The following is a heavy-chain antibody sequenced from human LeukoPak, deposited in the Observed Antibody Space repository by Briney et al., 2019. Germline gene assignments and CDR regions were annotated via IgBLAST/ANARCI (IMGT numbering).Heavy chain of an antibody. CDR1: GFTFDDYA. D-gene: IGHD3-22*01. CDR2: ISGDGGST. V-gene: IGHV3-43*02. CDR3: AKVPYYYDSSGYYSVDY. Sequence: PGGSLRLSCAASGFTFDDYAMHWVRQAPGKGLEWVSLISGDGGSTYYADSVKGRFTISRDNSKNSLYLQMNSLRTEDTALYYCAKVPYYYDSSGYYSVDYWGQGTLVTVSS. J-gene: IGHJ4*02.